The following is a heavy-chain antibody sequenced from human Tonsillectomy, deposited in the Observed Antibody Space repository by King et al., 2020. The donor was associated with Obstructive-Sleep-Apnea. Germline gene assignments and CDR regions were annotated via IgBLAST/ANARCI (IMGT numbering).Heavy chain of an antibody. CDR1: GGSISSTNW. CDR3: ARVTWRPNYYGLDV. CDR2: IYHSGNT. J-gene: IGHJ6*02. V-gene: IGHV4-4*02. D-gene: IGHD5-24*01. Sequence: VQLQESGPGLVKPSGTLSLTCAVSGGSISSTNWWNWVRQPPGKGLEWIGEIYHSGNTNYNPSLKSRVTISVDKSNNQFSLNLNSVTAADTAVYYCARVTWRPNYYGLDVWGQGTTVTVSS.